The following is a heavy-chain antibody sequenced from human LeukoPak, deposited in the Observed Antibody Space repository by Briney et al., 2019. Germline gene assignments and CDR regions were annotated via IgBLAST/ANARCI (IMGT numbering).Heavy chain of an antibody. V-gene: IGHV3-23*01. CDR1: GFTFRNFA. Sequence: TGGSLGLSCAASGFTFRNFAMSWVRQAPGKGLEWVSHITNNADATYYADSVKGRFTVSRDNSNNILYLQLDSLRAEDAAVYYCAKDFWSGNYQSGGLDVWAQGSTVTVSS. J-gene: IGHJ6*02. D-gene: IGHD3-3*01. CDR2: ITNNADAT. CDR3: AKDFWSGNYQSGGLDV.